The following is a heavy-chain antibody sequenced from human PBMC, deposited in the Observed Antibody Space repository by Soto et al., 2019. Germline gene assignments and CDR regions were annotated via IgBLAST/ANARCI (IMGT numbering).Heavy chain of an antibody. D-gene: IGHD1-26*01. V-gene: IGHV3-23*01. CDR3: AKNQGVELVPLATVDWFDP. CDR2: ISGSGFKK. J-gene: IGHJ5*02. CDR1: GFTSWDYD. Sequence: GGSLRLSCAASGFTSWDYDMSWIRQAPGKGLEWISSISGSGFKKYYADSVKGRFTISRDNSKSTVYLELNNLSAEDTAVYHCAKNQGVELVPLATVDWFDPWGQGSVVTVSS.